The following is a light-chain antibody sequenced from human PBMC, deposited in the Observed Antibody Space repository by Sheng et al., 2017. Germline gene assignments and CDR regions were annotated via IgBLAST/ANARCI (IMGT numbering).Light chain of an antibody. J-gene: IGLJ3*02. Sequence: QSVLTQPPSASGTPGQRVTISCSGSSSNIGSHYVYWYQQLPGTAPKLLIYKYNQRPSGVPDRFSGSKSGTSASLAISGLRSEDEADYYCAAWDDTLSGRGVFGGGTKLTVL. V-gene: IGLV1-47*01. CDR1: SSNIGSHY. CDR2: KYN. CDR3: AAWDDTLSGRGV.